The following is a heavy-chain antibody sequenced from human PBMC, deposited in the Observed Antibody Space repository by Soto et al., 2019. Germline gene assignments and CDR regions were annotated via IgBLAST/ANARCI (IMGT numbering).Heavy chain of an antibody. Sequence: QVQLQESGPGLVKPSETLSLSCTVSGGSISGYYWSWIRQPPGKRPEWIGYIYYIGSTNYNPSLRSRVTISLDTSKNQFSLKLSSVTAADTAVYYCARVYFHELGIRGVGAFDIWGRGTVVTVSS. V-gene: IGHV4-59*01. CDR3: ARVYFHELGIRGVGAFDI. D-gene: IGHD3-10*01. J-gene: IGHJ3*02. CDR2: IYYIGST. CDR1: GGSISGYY.